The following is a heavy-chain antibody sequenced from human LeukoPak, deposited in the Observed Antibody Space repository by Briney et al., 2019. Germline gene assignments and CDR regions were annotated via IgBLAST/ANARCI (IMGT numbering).Heavy chain of an antibody. J-gene: IGHJ4*02. V-gene: IGHV1-2*02. Sequence: ASVKVSSTASGYTFTDYFIHWVRQAPGPGLEWMAWINPNSGGTNYAQKFQGRVTMTRDTSISTVYMELGRLKSDDTAVYYCARSPIDQLVRSRDYWGQGTLVTVSS. CDR3: ARSPIDQLVRSRDY. D-gene: IGHD6-6*01. CDR1: GYTFTDYF. CDR2: INPNSGGT.